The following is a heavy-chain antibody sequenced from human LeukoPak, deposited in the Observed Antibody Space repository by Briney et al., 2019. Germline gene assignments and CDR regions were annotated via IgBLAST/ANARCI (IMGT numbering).Heavy chain of an antibody. CDR3: ARDKRVPGNNYYYYGMDV. V-gene: IGHV3-30*03. J-gene: IGHJ6*04. CDR1: GFTFSSYG. Sequence: GGSLRLSCAASGFTFSSYGMHWVRQAPGKGLEWVAVISYDGSNKYYADSVKGRFTISRDNSKNTLYLQMNSLRAEDTAVYYCARDKRVPGNNYYYYGMDVWGKGTTVTVSS. CDR2: ISYDGSNK.